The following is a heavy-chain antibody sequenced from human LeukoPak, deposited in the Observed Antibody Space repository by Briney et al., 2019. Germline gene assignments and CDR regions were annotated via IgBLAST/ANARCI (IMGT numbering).Heavy chain of an antibody. CDR1: GFTFNNYA. CDR2: ISYDGSNK. J-gene: IGHJ4*02. Sequence: PGGSLRLSCAASGFTFNNYAMHWVRPAPGKGLEWVADISYDGSNKYYADSVKGRFTISRDNSKNTLYLQMNSLRAEDTAAYYCARDPLRERQTGYFDYWGQGTLVTVFS. D-gene: IGHD4-17*01. V-gene: IGHV3-30*04. CDR3: ARDPLRERQTGYFDY.